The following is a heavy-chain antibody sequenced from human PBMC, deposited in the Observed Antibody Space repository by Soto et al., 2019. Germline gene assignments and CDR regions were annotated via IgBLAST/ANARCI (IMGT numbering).Heavy chain of an antibody. CDR2: IYYSGST. CDR1: GGSVSSSNYY. Sequence: SETLSLTCTVSGGSVSSSNYYWTWIRQPPGKGLEWIGYIYYSGSTNYNPSLKSRVTISVDTSKNQFSLKLSSVTAADTAVYYCARDPHYGSYFDYWGQGTLVTVPS. V-gene: IGHV4-61*01. J-gene: IGHJ4*02. D-gene: IGHD3-10*01. CDR3: ARDPHYGSYFDY.